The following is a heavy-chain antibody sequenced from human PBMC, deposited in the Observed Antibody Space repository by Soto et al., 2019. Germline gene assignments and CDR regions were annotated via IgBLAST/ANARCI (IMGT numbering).Heavy chain of an antibody. J-gene: IGHJ4*02. Sequence: QVHLVQSGAEVKKPGSSVKVSCKASGGSFSNYIFAWVRQAPGQGLEWMGGTIPMFATAQYAQKLQGRVTITADESTSTVYMDLTSLTSADTAVYYCARGLFGQQWLVGFDTWGRGTLVTVSS. CDR1: GGSFSNYI. D-gene: IGHD6-19*01. V-gene: IGHV1-69*01. CDR3: ARGLFGQQWLVGFDT. CDR2: TIPMFATA.